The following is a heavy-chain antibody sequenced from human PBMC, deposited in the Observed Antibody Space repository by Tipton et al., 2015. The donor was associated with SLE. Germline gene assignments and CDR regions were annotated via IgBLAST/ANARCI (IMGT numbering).Heavy chain of an antibody. V-gene: IGHV4-59*01. J-gene: IGHJ4*02. CDR3: ARGSSSWDFDY. Sequence: TLSLTCTVPGGSISSYYWSWIRQPPGKGLEWIGYIYYSGSTNYNPSLKSRVTISVDTSKNQFSLKLSSVTAADTAVYYCARGSSSWDFDYWGQGTLVTVSS. CDR1: GGSISSYY. D-gene: IGHD6-13*01. CDR2: IYYSGST.